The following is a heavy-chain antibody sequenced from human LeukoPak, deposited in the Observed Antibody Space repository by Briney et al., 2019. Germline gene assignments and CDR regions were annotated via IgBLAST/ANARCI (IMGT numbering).Heavy chain of an antibody. CDR2: IYQSGST. V-gene: IGHV4-30-2*01. CDR3: ARVGIWPDEYFQH. CDR1: GDSVSSGGYS. Sequence: PSETLSLTCSVSGDSVSSGGYSWSWVRQPPGKGLECIGYIYQSGSTYYNPSLKSRVTISVDKSNNQLFLNLTSVTAADTAVYYCARVGIWPDEYFQHWGRGTLVTVSS. J-gene: IGHJ1*01.